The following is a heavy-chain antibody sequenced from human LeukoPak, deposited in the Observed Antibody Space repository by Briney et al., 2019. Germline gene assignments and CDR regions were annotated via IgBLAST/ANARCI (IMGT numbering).Heavy chain of an antibody. J-gene: IGHJ4*02. CDR1: GFSFSNYW. CDR2: IKQDGSDK. D-gene: IGHD3-22*01. CDR3: ARGGFDREEGFDY. Sequence: PGGSLRLSCVASGFSFSNYWMSWVRQAPGKGLEWVANIKQDGSDKYDVESVKGRFIISRDNAKNSLYPQMNSLRAEDTAVYYCARGGFDREEGFDYWGQGTLVTVSS. V-gene: IGHV3-7*01.